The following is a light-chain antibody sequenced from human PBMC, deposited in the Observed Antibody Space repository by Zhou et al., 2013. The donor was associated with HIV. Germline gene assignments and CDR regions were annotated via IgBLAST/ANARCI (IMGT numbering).Light chain of an antibody. CDR1: QGISSY. V-gene: IGKV1D-8*03. CDR2: SAS. Sequence: VIWMTQSPSLLSASTGDRVTISCRMSQGISSYLTWYQQKPGKAPKRLIYSASSLQSGVPSRFSGSGSGTEFTLTISSLQPEDFATYYCLQHNTYPQTFGQGTKVEIK. CDR3: LQHNTYPQT. J-gene: IGKJ1*01.